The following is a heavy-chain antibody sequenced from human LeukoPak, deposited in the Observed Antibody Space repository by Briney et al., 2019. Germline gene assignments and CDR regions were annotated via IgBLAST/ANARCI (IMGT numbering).Heavy chain of an antibody. Sequence: GGSLRLSCAASGFTFSTTAMGWVRQAPGKGLEWLSVISGSGDNTVMSGSGENTYYADSVKGRFTISRDNSKNTLYLQMNSLRVEDTAVYYCAKDSNGWYQRGSNYFDYWGQGTLVTVSS. CDR3: AKDSNGWYQRGSNYFDY. V-gene: IGHV3-23*01. D-gene: IGHD6-19*01. J-gene: IGHJ4*02. CDR1: GFTFSTTA. CDR2: ISGSGDNTVMSGSGENT.